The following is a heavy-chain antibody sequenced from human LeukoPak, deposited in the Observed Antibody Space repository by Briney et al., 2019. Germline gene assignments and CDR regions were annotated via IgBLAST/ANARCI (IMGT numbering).Heavy chain of an antibody. J-gene: IGHJ4*02. V-gene: IGHV4-34*01. CDR3: ARGGKGAAAGTQLFRFFDY. Sequence: SSETLSLTCTVSGGSMTNHYWSWIRQPPGKGLEWIGEINHSGSTNYNPSLKSRVTISVDTSKNQFSLKLSSVTAADTAVYYCARGGKGAAAGTQLFRFFDYWGQGTLVTVSS. CDR2: INHSGST. D-gene: IGHD6-13*01. CDR1: GGSMTNHY.